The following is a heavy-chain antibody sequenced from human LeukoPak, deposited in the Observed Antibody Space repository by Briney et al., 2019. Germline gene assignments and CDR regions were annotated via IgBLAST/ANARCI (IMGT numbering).Heavy chain of an antibody. CDR2: ISYDGSNK. Sequence: GGSLRLSCAASGFTFSSYPMHWVRQAPGKGLEWVAVISYDGSNKFYADSVRGRFTISRDNSKNTLYLQMNSLRAEDTAVYYCAKDPLHYGSSPYYFDYWGQGTLVTVSS. CDR1: GFTFSSYP. V-gene: IGHV3-30*04. D-gene: IGHD3-10*01. CDR3: AKDPLHYGSSPYYFDY. J-gene: IGHJ4*02.